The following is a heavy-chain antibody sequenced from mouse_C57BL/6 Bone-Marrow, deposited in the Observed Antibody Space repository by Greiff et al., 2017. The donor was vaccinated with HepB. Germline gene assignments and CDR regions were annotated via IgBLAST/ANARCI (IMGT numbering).Heavy chain of an antibody. CDR1: GFNIKDYY. Sequence: VQLKQSGAELVKPGASVKLSCTASGFNIKDYYMHWVKQRTEQGLEWIGRIDPEDGETKYAPKFQGKATLTADTSSNTAYLQLSSLTSEDTAVYYCAPKGITTVVGYFDVWGTGTTVTVSS. CDR2: IDPEDGET. J-gene: IGHJ1*03. D-gene: IGHD1-1*01. V-gene: IGHV14-2*01. CDR3: APKGITTVVGYFDV.